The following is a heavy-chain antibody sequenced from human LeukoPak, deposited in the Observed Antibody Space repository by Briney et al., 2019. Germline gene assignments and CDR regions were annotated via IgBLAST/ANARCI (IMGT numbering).Heavy chain of an antibody. D-gene: IGHD6-13*01. CDR1: GFTFSTYN. V-gene: IGHV3-21*01. CDR3: AKDVVTGIAAAATGDAFDI. J-gene: IGHJ3*02. Sequence: PGGSLRLSCAASGFTFSTYNMNWVRQAPGKGLEWVSAITSSSAYVYYADSVRGRFTISRDNSKNTLYLQMNSLRAEDTAVYYCAKDVVTGIAAAATGDAFDIWGQGTAVTVSS. CDR2: ITSSSAYV.